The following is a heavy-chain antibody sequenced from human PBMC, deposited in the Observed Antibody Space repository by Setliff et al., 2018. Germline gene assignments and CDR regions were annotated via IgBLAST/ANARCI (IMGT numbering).Heavy chain of an antibody. J-gene: IGHJ4*02. CDR1: GGSFSGYY. CDR2: INHSGST. V-gene: IGHV4-34*01. CDR3: AKGGGRYHSDS. Sequence: SETLSLTCAVYGGSFSGYYWSWIRQPPGKGLEWIGEINHSGSTNYSSSLKSRVTISLDTSMNQFPLKLSYMTAADTAVYYCAKGGGRYHSDSWGQGILVTVSS. D-gene: IGHD1-1*01.